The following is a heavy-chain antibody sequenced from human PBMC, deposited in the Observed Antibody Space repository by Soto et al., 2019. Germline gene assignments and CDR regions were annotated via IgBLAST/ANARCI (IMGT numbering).Heavy chain of an antibody. V-gene: IGHV5-10-1*01. CDR2: IDPSDSYT. CDR3: ARPQLGGIDWFDP. Sequence: PGEALKISCKGSGYSFTRYWINSVRQMPGKGLEWMGRIDPSDSYTNYSPSFQGHVTISADKSISTAYLQWSSLKASDTAMYYCARPQLGGIDWFDPWGQGTLVTVSS. CDR1: GYSFTRYW. J-gene: IGHJ5*02. D-gene: IGHD6-13*01.